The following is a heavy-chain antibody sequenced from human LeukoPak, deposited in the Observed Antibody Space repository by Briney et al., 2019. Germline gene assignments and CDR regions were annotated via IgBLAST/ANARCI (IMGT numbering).Heavy chain of an antibody. Sequence: SVKVSCKASGGTFSSYAISWVRQAPGQGLEWMGGIIPIFGTANYAQKFQGRVTITADESTSTAYMELSSLRSEDTAVYYCASSAYCGGDCYSGAFDIWGQGTMVTVSS. CDR3: ASSAYCGGDCYSGAFDI. D-gene: IGHD2-21*02. CDR2: IIPIFGTA. CDR1: GGTFSSYA. J-gene: IGHJ3*02. V-gene: IGHV1-69*13.